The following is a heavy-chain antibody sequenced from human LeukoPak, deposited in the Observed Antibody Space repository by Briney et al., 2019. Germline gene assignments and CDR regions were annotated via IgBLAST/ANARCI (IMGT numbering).Heavy chain of an antibody. D-gene: IGHD5-18*01. CDR1: GFTFSSYE. J-gene: IGHJ4*02. Sequence: GGSLRLSCAASGFTFSSYEMNWVRQAPGKGLEWVANIKEDGSEKFYVGSVRGRFTISRDNARNSVSLQMNSLRDDDTAVYYCARDVDTNSWGQGTLVTVSS. CDR3: ARDVDTNS. V-gene: IGHV3-7*03. CDR2: IKEDGSEK.